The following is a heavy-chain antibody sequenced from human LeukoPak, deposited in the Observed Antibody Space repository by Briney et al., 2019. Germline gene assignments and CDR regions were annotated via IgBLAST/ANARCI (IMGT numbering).Heavy chain of an antibody. J-gene: IGHJ5*02. CDR1: GYTFTSYD. Sequence: GASVKVSCKASGYTFTSYDINWVRQATGQGLEWMGWMNTNGGNTGYAQKFQGRVTMTRNTSISTAYMELSSLRSEDTAVYYCARVVRGVIMVFDPWGQGTLVTVSS. D-gene: IGHD3-10*01. CDR3: ARVVRGVIMVFDP. V-gene: IGHV1-8*01. CDR2: MNTNGGNT.